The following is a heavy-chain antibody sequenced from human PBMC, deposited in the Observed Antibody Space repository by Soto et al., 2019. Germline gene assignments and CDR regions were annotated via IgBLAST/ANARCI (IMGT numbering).Heavy chain of an antibody. CDR2: IIPIFGTA. CDR3: ATSTIFGVVIMPRPFYYGMDV. D-gene: IGHD3-3*01. V-gene: IGHV1-69*13. J-gene: IGHJ6*02. Sequence: GASVKVSCKASGGTFSSYAISWVRQAPGQGLEWMGGIIPIFGTANYAQKFQGRVTITADESTSTAYMELSSLRSEDTAVYYCATSTIFGVVIMPRPFYYGMDVWGQGTTVTVSS. CDR1: GGTFSSYA.